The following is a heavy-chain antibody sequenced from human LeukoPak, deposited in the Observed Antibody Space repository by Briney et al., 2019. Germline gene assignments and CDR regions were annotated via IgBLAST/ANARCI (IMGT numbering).Heavy chain of an antibody. V-gene: IGHV3-23*01. Sequence: GGSLRLSCAASGFTFSSYAMSWVRQAPGKGLEWISAISGSGGSTYYADSVKGRFTISRDNSKNTLYLQMNSLRAEGTAVYYCAKMWLRFVMDYWGQGTLVTVSS. J-gene: IGHJ4*02. CDR3: AKMWLRFVMDY. CDR2: ISGSGGST. CDR1: GFTFSSYA. D-gene: IGHD5-12*01.